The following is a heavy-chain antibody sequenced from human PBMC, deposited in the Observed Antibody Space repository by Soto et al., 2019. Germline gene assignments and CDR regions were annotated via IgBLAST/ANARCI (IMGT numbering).Heavy chain of an antibody. CDR3: ARERSAAGTGWFDP. CDR2: MNPNSGNT. J-gene: IGHJ5*02. CDR1: GYTFPSYD. D-gene: IGHD6-13*01. Sequence: ASVKVSCKASGYTFPSYDINWVRQATGQGLEWMGWMNPNSGNTGYAQKFQGRVTMTRNTSISTAYMELSSLRSEDTAVYYCARERSAAGTGWFDPWGQGTLVTVSS. V-gene: IGHV1-8*01.